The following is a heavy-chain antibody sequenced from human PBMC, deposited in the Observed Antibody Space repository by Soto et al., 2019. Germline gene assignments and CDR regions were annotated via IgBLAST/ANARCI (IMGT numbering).Heavy chain of an antibody. CDR3: AKRPTFLWFGAKPFDC. J-gene: IGHJ4*02. V-gene: IGHV3-23*01. Sequence: GGSLRLSCAASGFSFSSYAMTWVRQAAGKGLEWVSTISGSGDSTYYADSVKGRFTISRDNSKDTLYLQMNSLRAEDTAVYYCAKRPTFLWFGAKPFDCWGQGTLVTVSS. D-gene: IGHD3-10*01. CDR2: ISGSGDST. CDR1: GFSFSSYA.